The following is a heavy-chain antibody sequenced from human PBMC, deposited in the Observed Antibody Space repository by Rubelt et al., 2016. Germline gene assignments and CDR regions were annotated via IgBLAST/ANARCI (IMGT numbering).Heavy chain of an antibody. CDR1: GFTFSSYG. V-gene: IGHV3-33*05. CDR3: ATEDEGVVVTSHAFDF. J-gene: IGHJ3*01. Sequence: QLVESGGGVVQPGRSLRLSCGASGFTFSSYGVHWVRQAPGKGLEWVAVISPDESKKYYADSVKGRFTISRDNSKNTLFLQMNRLRVEDTAMYYCATEDEGVVVTSHAFDFWGRGTMVTVSS. CDR2: ISPDESKK. D-gene: IGHD2-21*02.